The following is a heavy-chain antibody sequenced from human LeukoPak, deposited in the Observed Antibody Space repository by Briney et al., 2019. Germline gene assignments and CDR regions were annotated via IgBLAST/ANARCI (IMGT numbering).Heavy chain of an antibody. Sequence: GGSLRLSCAASGFTFSSYAMHWVRQAPGKGLEWVAVISYDGSNKYYADSVKGRFTISRDNSKNTLYLQMNSLRAEDTAVYYCAKEGAYPIITYDSWGQGALVTVSS. CDR2: ISYDGSNK. CDR1: GFTFSSYA. D-gene: IGHD3-10*01. V-gene: IGHV3-30*04. CDR3: AKEGAYPIITYDS. J-gene: IGHJ5*01.